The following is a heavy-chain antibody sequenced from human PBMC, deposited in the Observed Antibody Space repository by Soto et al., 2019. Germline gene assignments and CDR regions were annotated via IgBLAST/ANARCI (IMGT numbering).Heavy chain of an antibody. CDR3: ARDRSSITGTAGDY. J-gene: IGHJ4*02. Sequence: GGSLRLSCAASGFTFSSYEMNWVRQAPGKGLEWVSYISSSGSTIYYADSVKGRFTISRDNAKNTLYLQMNSLRAEDTAVYYCARDRSSITGTAGDYWGQGILVTVSS. CDR2: ISSSGSTI. V-gene: IGHV3-48*03. CDR1: GFTFSSYE. D-gene: IGHD1-7*01.